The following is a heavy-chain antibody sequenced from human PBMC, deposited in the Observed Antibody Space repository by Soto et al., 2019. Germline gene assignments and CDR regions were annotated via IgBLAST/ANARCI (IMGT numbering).Heavy chain of an antibody. D-gene: IGHD4-17*01. CDR1: GFTFSDYY. Sequence: QVQLVESGGGLVKPGGSLRLSCAASGFTFSDYYMSWIRQAPGKGLEWVSYISSSGSTIYYADSVKGRFTISRDNAKNSLYLQMTRLRAEDTAVYYCARDPPHHAYGDYDHAFDIWGQGTMVTVSS. J-gene: IGHJ3*02. V-gene: IGHV3-11*01. CDR3: ARDPPHHAYGDYDHAFDI. CDR2: ISSSGSTI.